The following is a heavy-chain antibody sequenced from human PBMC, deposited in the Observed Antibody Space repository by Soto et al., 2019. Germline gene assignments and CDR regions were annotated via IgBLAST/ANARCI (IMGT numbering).Heavy chain of an antibody. CDR3: VKPPVITASYYYYDMDV. Sequence: GSLRLSCPASGFTFSTYPMSWVRQAPGKGLERVSGISGSGISTYYTDSVKVRFTISRDNSKNTVFLQMNSLRDEDTAVYYCVKPPVITASYYYYDMDVWVQGT. CDR1: GFTFSTYP. J-gene: IGHJ6*02. D-gene: IGHD4-4*01. CDR2: ISGSGIST. V-gene: IGHV3-23*01.